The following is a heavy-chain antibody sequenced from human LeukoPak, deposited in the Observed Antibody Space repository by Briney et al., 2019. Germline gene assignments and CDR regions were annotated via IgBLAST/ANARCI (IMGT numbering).Heavy chain of an antibody. Sequence: GGSLRLSCVASGFTFSSYGMHWVRQAPGKGLEWVAVIWYDGSNKYYADSVKGRFTISRDNSKNTLYLQMNSLRAEDTAVYYCAKGGILRFGERGESYFDYWGQGTLVTVSS. J-gene: IGHJ4*02. CDR2: IWYDGSNK. D-gene: IGHD3-10*01. V-gene: IGHV3-30*02. CDR3: AKGGILRFGERGESYFDY. CDR1: GFTFSSYG.